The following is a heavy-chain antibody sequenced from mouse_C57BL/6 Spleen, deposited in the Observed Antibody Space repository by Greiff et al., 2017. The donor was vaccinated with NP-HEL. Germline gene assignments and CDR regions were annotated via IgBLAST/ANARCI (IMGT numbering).Heavy chain of an antibody. J-gene: IGHJ4*01. V-gene: IGHV1-42*01. Sequence: EVQLQQSGPELVKPGASVKISCKASGYSFTGYYMNWVKQSPEKSLEWIGEINPSTGGTTYNQKFKAKATLTVDKSSSTAYMQLKSLTSEDSAVYYCARGDGNHLAMDYWGQGTSVTVSS. CDR2: INPSTGGT. D-gene: IGHD2-1*01. CDR3: ARGDGNHLAMDY. CDR1: GYSFTGYY.